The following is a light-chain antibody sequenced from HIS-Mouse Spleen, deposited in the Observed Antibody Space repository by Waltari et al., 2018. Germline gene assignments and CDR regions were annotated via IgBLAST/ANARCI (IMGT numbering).Light chain of an antibody. V-gene: IGLV2-8*01. Sequence: QSALTQPPSASGSPGQSVTISCTGTSSDVGGYNYLSWYQQHPGKAPKPMIYEVSKRPSGVPDRFSGSKSGNTASLTVSGLQAEDEADYYCSSYAGSNNFRVFGGGTKLTVL. CDR1: SSDVGGYNY. J-gene: IGLJ2*01. CDR2: EVS. CDR3: SSYAGSNNFRV.